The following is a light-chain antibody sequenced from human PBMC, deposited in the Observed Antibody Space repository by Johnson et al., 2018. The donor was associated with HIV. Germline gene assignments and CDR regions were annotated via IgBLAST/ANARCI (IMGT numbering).Light chain of an antibody. V-gene: IGLV1-51*02. J-gene: IGLJ1*01. CDR2: ENN. CDR3: GTWDSSLIAGG. CDR1: SSNIGNNY. Sequence: QSVLTQPPSVSAAPGQKVTISCSGSSSNIGNNYVSWYQQLPGTAPKLLIYENNKRPSGIPDRFSGSKSGTSATLGNTGLQTGDEADDYCGTWDSSLIAGGFGTGTKVTVL.